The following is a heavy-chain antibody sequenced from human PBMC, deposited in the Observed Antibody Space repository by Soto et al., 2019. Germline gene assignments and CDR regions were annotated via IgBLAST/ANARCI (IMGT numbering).Heavy chain of an antibody. Sequence: SETVSLTCTVSGGSISSYYWSWIRQPPGKGLEWIGYIYYSGSTNYNPSLKSRVTISVDTSKNQFSLKLSSVTAADTAVYYCARDRGGRTTENWFDPWGQGTLVTVSS. D-gene: IGHD4-17*01. CDR3: ARDRGGRTTENWFDP. CDR2: IYYSGST. J-gene: IGHJ5*02. CDR1: GGSISSYY. V-gene: IGHV4-59*01.